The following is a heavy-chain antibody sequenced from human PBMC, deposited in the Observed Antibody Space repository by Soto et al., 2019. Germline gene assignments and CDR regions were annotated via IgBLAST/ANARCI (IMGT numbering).Heavy chain of an antibody. CDR2: IYYSGST. CDR3: ARRGSGSYSDY. V-gene: IGHV4-34*01. J-gene: IGHJ4*02. Sequence: SETLSLTCAVYGGSFSGYHWSWIRQPPGKGLEWIGKIYYSGSTYYNPSLKSRVTISVDTSKNQFSLRLSSVTAADTAVYYCARRGSGSYSDYWGQGTLVNVSS. CDR1: GGSFSGYH. D-gene: IGHD3-10*01.